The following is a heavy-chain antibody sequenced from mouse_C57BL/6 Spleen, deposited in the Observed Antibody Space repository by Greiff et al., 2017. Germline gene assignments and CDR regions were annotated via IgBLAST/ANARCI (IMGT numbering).Heavy chain of an antibody. Sequence: ESGPGLVKPSQSLSLTCSVTGYSITSGYYWNWIRQFPGNKLEWMGYISYDGSNNYNPSLKKRISLTRDTSQNQFSLKLNSVTTEDTATDYCARGNDGYYFLAYWGQGTLVTVSA. J-gene: IGHJ3*01. CDR2: ISYDGSN. D-gene: IGHD2-3*01. CDR3: ARGNDGYYFLAY. V-gene: IGHV3-6*01. CDR1: GYSITSGYY.